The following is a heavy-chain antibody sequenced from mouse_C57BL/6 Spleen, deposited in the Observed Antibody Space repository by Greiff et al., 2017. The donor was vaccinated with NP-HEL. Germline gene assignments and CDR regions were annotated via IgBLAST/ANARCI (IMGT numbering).Heavy chain of an antibody. CDR3: AREEQSAMDY. J-gene: IGHJ4*01. Sequence: QVQLQQSGAELVRPGASVKLSCKASGYTFTDYYINWVKQRPGQGLEWIARIYPGSGNTYYNEKFKGKATLTAEKSSSTAYMQLSSLTSEDSAVYFCAREEQSAMDYWGQGTSVTVSS. CDR2: IYPGSGNT. CDR1: GYTFTDYY. V-gene: IGHV1-76*01.